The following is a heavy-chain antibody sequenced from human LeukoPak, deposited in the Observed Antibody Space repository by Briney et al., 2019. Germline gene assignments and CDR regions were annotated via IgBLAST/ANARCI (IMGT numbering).Heavy chain of an antibody. Sequence: ASVKVSCKASGYTFTSYAMNWVRQAPGQGLEWMGWINTNTGNPTYAQGFTGRFVFSLDTSVSTAYLQISSLKAEDTAVYYCARSMVPHYYYYYMDVWGKGTTVTVSS. CDR3: ARSMVPHYYYYYMDV. V-gene: IGHV7-4-1*02. CDR2: INTNTGNP. CDR1: GYTFTSYA. J-gene: IGHJ6*03. D-gene: IGHD3-10*01.